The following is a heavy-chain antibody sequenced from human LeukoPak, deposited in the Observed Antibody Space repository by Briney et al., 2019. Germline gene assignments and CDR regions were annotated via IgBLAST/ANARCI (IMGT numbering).Heavy chain of an antibody. CDR3: AAASVRGVPYYYYGMDV. CDR2: INPNSGGT. V-gene: IGHV1-2*04. J-gene: IGHJ6*04. D-gene: IGHD3-10*01. CDR1: GYTFTGYY. Sequence: GASVKVSSKASGYTFTGYYMHWVRQAPGQGREWMGWINPNSGGTNYAQKFQGWVTMTRDTSISTAYMELSRLRPDDTAVYYCAAASVRGVPYYYYGMDVWGKGTTVTVSS.